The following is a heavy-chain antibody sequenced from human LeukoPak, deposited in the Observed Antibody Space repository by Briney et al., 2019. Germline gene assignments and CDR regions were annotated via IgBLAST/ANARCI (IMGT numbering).Heavy chain of an antibody. J-gene: IGHJ6*02. V-gene: IGHV3-9*01. CDR1: GFIFEDYA. D-gene: IGHD3-10*01. CDR2: ITRNSDRK. CDR3: AKDRVDGYYGLDV. Sequence: PGGSLRLSCAAAGFIFEDYAMHWVRQAPGKGLEWVSRITRNSDRKDYVTSVRGRFPISRDNAKNSLYLQMNSLRVEDTALYYCAKDRVDGYYGLDVWGQGTTVAVSS.